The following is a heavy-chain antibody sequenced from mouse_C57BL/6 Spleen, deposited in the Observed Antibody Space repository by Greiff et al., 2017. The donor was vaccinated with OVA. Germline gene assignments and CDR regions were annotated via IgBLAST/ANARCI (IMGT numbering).Heavy chain of an antibody. J-gene: IGHJ3*01. V-gene: IGHV1-54*01. CDR2: INPGSGGT. D-gene: IGHD2-5*01. CDR3: AGSNPAWFAY. CDR1: GYAFTNYL. Sequence: QVQLQQSGAELVRPGTSVKVSCKASGYAFTNYLIEWVKQRPGQGLEWIGVINPGSGGTNYNEKFKGKATLTADNSSSTAYMQLSSLTSEDSAVYFCAGSNPAWFAYWGQGTLVTVSA.